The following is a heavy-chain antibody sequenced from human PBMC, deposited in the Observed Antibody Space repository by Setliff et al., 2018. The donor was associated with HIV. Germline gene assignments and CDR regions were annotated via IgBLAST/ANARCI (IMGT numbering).Heavy chain of an antibody. CDR3: ARVRPVASPGSSYDV. CDR1: SESIVSYY. Sequence: ETLSLTCAVSSESIVSYYWNWIRQPPGRGLEWSGEINRRGVTNDNPSLQSRVTILVDTSKNQFSLKLFSVTAADTAVYYCARVRPVASPGSSYDVWGQGTMVTVSS. V-gene: IGHV4-34*01. CDR2: INRRGVT. J-gene: IGHJ3*01. D-gene: IGHD6-19*01.